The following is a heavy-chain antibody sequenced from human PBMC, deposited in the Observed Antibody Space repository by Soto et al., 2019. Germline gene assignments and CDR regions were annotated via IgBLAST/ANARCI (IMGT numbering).Heavy chain of an antibody. CDR3: ARRNWNYVPGMDV. CDR1: GFTFSSYE. J-gene: IGHJ6*02. D-gene: IGHD1-7*01. V-gene: IGHV3-48*03. Sequence: SLRLSCAASGFTFSSYEMNWVHQAPGKGLEWVSYISSSGSTIYYADSVKGRFTISRDNAKNSLYLQMNSLRAEDTAVYYCARRNWNYVPGMDVWGQGTTVTVSS. CDR2: ISSSGSTI.